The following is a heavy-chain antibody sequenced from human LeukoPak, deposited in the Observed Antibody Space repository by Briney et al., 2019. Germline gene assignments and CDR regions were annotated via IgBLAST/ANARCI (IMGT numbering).Heavy chain of an antibody. CDR2: INPSGGST. CDR3: ASMVGQRSIVGATDC. J-gene: IGHJ4*02. CDR1: GYTFTSYY. V-gene: IGHV1-46*01. Sequence: GASVKVSCKASGYTFTSYYMHWVRQAPGQGLVWIGIINPSGGSTSYAQKFQGRVTMTRDTSTSTVYMELSSLRSEDTAVYYCASMVGQRSIVGATDCWGQGTLVTVSS. D-gene: IGHD1-26*01.